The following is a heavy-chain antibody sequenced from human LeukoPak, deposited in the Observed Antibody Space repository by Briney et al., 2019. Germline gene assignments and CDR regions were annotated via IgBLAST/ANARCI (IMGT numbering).Heavy chain of an antibody. V-gene: IGHV3-23*01. CDR2: ISGSGGST. CDR1: GFTFSSYS. J-gene: IGHJ4*02. Sequence: GGSLRLSCAASGFTFSSYSMNWVRQAPGKGLEWVSAISGSGGSTYYADSVKGRFTISRDNSKNTLYLQMNSLRAEDTAVYYCAKDRRSSGYVNFFTVGYWGQGTLVTVSS. D-gene: IGHD5-12*01. CDR3: AKDRRSSGYVNFFTVGY.